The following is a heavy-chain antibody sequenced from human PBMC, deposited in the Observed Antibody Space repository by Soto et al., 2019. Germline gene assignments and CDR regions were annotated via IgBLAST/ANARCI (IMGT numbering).Heavy chain of an antibody. D-gene: IGHD2-2*01. CDR2: ISKSDYT. Sequence: GGSLRLSCTVSGFAFNNYGINWVRQAPGKGLEWVSSISKSDYTYYSDSVKGRFTISRDNAKNSVSLQMNTLRVEDTAVYYCAREDSIIIPAVSDFWGQGTLVTVYS. V-gene: IGHV3-21*01. J-gene: IGHJ4*02. CDR3: AREDSIIIPAVSDF. CDR1: GFAFNNYG.